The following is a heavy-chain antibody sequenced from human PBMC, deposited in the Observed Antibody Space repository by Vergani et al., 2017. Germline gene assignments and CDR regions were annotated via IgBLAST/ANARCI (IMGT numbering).Heavy chain of an antibody. V-gene: IGHV1-8*01. J-gene: IGHJ4*02. CDR1: GYTFTSYD. Sequence: QVQLVQSGAEVKKPGASVKVSCKASGYTFTSYDINWVRQATGQGLEWMGWMNPNSGNTGYAQKFQGRVTMTRNTSISTAYMELSSLRSEDTAVYYCARGSAYYDSSGYFTPGYWGQGTLVTVSS. D-gene: IGHD3-22*01. CDR3: ARGSAYYDSSGYFTPGY. CDR2: MNPNSGNT.